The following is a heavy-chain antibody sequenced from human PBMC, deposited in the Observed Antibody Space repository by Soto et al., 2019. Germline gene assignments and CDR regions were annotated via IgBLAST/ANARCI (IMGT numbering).Heavy chain of an antibody. CDR2: INSVGSNI. CDR3: ASSATGLYGDYN. D-gene: IGHD4-17*01. V-gene: IGHV3-74*01. Sequence: EVQLVESGGGLVQPGGSLKLSCAASGFTFTNYWIHWVRQAPGKGLVWVSRINSVGSNINYADFVKGRFTISRDNAKTTVYLQMNSLRAEDTAVYFCASSATGLYGDYNWGQGALVTVSS. J-gene: IGHJ4*02. CDR1: GFTFTNYW.